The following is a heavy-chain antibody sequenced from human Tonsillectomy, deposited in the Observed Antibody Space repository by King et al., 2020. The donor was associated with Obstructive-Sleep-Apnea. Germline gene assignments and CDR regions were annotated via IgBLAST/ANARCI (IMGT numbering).Heavy chain of an antibody. J-gene: IGHJ5*02. Sequence: MHWVRQAPGKGLECVSGINWNIGKICYADSVKGRFTIARDNVKNFLFLQMNSLRPEETAQYFCVKDMRSSSGWSGWFETWGKGTLVTV. CDR2: INWNIGKI. V-gene: IGHV3-9*01. D-gene: IGHD6-19*01. CDR3: VKDMRSSSGWSGWFET.